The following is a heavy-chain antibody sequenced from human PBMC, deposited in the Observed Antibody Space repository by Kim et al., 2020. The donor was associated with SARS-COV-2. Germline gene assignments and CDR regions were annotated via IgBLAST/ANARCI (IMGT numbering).Heavy chain of an antibody. J-gene: IGHJ4*02. CDR3: LSVDTSMTTAY. CDR2: MYPGGST. Sequence: GGSLRLSCTASGFTVRSNYMSWVRQAPGKGLEWVSLMYPGGSTYYGDPVKGRFTISRDNPQNTLYLQMDRLRVEDTAIYYCLSVDTSMTTAYWGQGTLVTVSS. D-gene: IGHD5-18*01. V-gene: IGHV3-53*05. CDR1: GFTVRSNY.